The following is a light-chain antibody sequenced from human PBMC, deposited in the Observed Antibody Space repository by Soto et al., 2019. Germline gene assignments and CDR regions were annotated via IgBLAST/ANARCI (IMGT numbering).Light chain of an antibody. J-gene: IGKJ4*01. CDR3: QLYNSYALA. Sequence: DIQMTQSPSTLSASVGDSVTITCRASQSITTWLAWYQQKPGKAPKLLIQKASTLESGVPSRFSGSGFGTEFTLTINSLQPDDFATYNCQLYNSYALAFGGGTKVEI. CDR2: KAS. CDR1: QSITTW. V-gene: IGKV1-5*03.